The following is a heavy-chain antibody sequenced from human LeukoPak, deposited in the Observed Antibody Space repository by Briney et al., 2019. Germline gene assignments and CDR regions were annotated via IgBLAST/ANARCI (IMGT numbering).Heavy chain of an antibody. CDR1: GGSISSYY. CDR2: IYYSGST. CDR3: ARENYDILTGLNSYYYYGMDV. D-gene: IGHD3-9*01. Sequence: PSETLSLTCTVSGGSISSYYWSWIRQPPGKGLEWIGYIYYSGSTNYNPSLKSRVTISVDTSKNQFSLKLSSVTAADTAVYYCARENYDILTGLNSYYYYGMDVWGQGTTVTVSS. J-gene: IGHJ6*02. V-gene: IGHV4-59*01.